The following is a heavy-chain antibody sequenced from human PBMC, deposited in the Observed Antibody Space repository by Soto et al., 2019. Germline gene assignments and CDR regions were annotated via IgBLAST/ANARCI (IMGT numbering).Heavy chain of an antibody. D-gene: IGHD1-26*01. J-gene: IGHJ4*02. CDR2: IYYSGST. V-gene: IGHV4-59*01. Sequence: PSETLSLTCTVSGGSISSYYWSWIRQPPGKGLEWIGYIYYSGSTNYNPSLKSRVTISVDTSKNQFSLKLSSVTAADTAVYYCARSIMGATPFDYWGQGTLVTVSS. CDR3: ARSIMGATPFDY. CDR1: GGSISSYY.